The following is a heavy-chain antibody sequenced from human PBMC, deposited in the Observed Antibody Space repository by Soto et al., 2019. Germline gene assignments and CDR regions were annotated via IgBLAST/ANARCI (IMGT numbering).Heavy chain of an antibody. CDR1: GFTFSDFG. CDR2: TSFDGSHE. D-gene: IGHD3-9*01. CDR3: AKSPSKSRDYEVLAGYSGYFDS. V-gene: IGHV3-30*18. Sequence: GGSLRLSCAASGFTFSDFGMSWVRQAPGKGLEWVAVTSFDGSHEYYAASAKGRFTISRDNSKNMLLLQKDNVRAEDTAVYYCAKSPSKSRDYEVLAGYSGYFDSWGLGTLVTVSS. J-gene: IGHJ4*02.